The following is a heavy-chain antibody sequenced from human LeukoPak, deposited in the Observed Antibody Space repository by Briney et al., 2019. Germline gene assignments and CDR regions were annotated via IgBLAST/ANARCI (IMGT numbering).Heavy chain of an antibody. CDR1: GYTFTTYS. CDR2: INTNTGNP. J-gene: IGHJ5*02. V-gene: IGHV7-4-1*02. CDR3: ARNELPWFGELLKNNWFGP. Sequence: ASVKVSCKASGYTFTTYSMNWVRQAPGQGLEWMGCINTNTGNPTYAQGFTGRFVFSLDTSVSTAYLQISSLKAEDTAVYYCARNELPWFGELLKNNWFGPWGQGTLVTVSS. D-gene: IGHD3-10*01.